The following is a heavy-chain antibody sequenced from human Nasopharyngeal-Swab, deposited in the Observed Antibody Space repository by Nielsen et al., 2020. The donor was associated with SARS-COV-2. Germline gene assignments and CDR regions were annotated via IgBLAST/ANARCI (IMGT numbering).Heavy chain of an antibody. CDR2: ISGNGGAT. CDR1: GFISNYA. J-gene: IGHJ5*02. D-gene: IGHD6-13*01. Sequence: GESLKTPFAASGFISNYAMSWVRQAPGKGLEWASGISGNGGATYYADSVKGRFTISRDNSKNTLSLQMNSLRADDTAVYYCAKNPYSSSFYWFDPWGQGTLVTVSS. V-gene: IGHV3-23*01. CDR3: AKNPYSSSFYWFDP.